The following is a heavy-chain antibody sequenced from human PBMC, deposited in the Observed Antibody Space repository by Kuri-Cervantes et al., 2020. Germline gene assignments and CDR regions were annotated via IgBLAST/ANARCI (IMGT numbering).Heavy chain of an antibody. CDR2: MNPNSGSA. V-gene: IGHV1-8*02. D-gene: IGHD3-3*01. Sequence: AAVKVSCKASGYIFNTYDINWVRQATGQGPEWMGWMNPNSGSAGYAENFQGRVTMTRDTSVGTAYMELSSLRSDDTAVYYCARAYTIFGVVTHFDYWGQGTLVTVSS. CDR1: GYIFNTYD. CDR3: ARAYTIFGVVTHFDY. J-gene: IGHJ4*02.